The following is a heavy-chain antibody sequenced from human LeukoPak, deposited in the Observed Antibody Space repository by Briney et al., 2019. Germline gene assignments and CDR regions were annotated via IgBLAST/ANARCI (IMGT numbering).Heavy chain of an antibody. Sequence: EASVNVSCKASGGTFSSYAISWVRQAPGQGLEWMGRIFPIFATANYAQKFQGRVTTTADESTSTAYMELSSLRSEDTAVYYCARESGSYEAYFDYWGQGTLVTVSS. J-gene: IGHJ4*02. CDR1: GGTFSSYA. CDR3: ARESGSYEAYFDY. V-gene: IGHV1-69*13. CDR2: IFPIFATA. D-gene: IGHD1-26*01.